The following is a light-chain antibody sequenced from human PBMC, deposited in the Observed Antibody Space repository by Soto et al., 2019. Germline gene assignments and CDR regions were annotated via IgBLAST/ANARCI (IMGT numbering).Light chain of an antibody. CDR1: SSNIGGNS. J-gene: IGLJ1*01. CDR2: DDN. CDR3: GSWDSSLSAYV. Sequence: QSVLTQPASVSAAPGQKVTISCSGSSSNIGGNSVSWYQQLPGTAPKLLIYDDNKRPSGIPDRFSGSKSGTSATLGITGFQTGDEADYYCGSWDSSLSAYVLGTGTTV. V-gene: IGLV1-51*01.